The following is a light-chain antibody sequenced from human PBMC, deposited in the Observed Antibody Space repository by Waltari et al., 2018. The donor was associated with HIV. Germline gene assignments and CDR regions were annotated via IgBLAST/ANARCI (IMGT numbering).Light chain of an antibody. CDR2: YDD. CDR3: AAWDDSLNGYV. V-gene: IGLV1-36*01. J-gene: IGLJ1*01. Sequence: QSVLTQPHSVSEAPRQRVTISCSGSTSNIGSTAVHWYQQTPGKAPKLLIYYDDLLPSGVSDRFSVSKSGTSASLAISGLQSEDEADYYCAAWDDSLNGYVFGTGTKVTVL. CDR1: TSNIGSTA.